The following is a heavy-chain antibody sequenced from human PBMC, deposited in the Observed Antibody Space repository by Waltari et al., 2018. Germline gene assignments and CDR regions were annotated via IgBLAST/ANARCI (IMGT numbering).Heavy chain of an antibody. V-gene: IGHV3-43*01. CDR3: AKDIRSVVAAGMDV. J-gene: IGHJ6*02. Sequence: EVQLVESGGVVVQPGGSLRLSCAASGFPFDDYTMHWVRQAPGKGLEWVSLSSWDGGSTYYADSVKGRFTISRDNSKNSLYLQMNSLRTEDTALYYCAKDIRSVVAAGMDVWGQGTTVTVSS. D-gene: IGHD2-15*01. CDR2: SSWDGGST. CDR1: GFPFDDYT.